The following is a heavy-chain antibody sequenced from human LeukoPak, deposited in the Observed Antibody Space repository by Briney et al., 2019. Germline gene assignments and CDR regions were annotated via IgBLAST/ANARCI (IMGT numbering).Heavy chain of an antibody. V-gene: IGHV1-69*13. D-gene: IGHD6-19*01. CDR2: IIPIFGTA. Sequence: ASVKVSCKASGGTFSSYAISWVRQAPGQGLEWMGGIIPIFGTANYAQKFQGRVTITADESTSTAYMELSSLRAEDTAVYYCAKERTVAGYNWFDPWGQGTLVTVSS. J-gene: IGHJ5*02. CDR1: GGTFSSYA. CDR3: AKERTVAGYNWFDP.